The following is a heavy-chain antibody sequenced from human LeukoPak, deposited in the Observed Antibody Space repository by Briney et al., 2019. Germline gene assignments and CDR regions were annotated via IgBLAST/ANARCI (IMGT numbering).Heavy chain of an antibody. J-gene: IGHJ4*02. CDR1: GGSISSYY. CDR3: ARSGRIPAATEGSISFDY. V-gene: IGHV4-59*01. CDR2: IYYSGST. Sequence: SETLSLTCTVSGGSISSYYWSWIRQPPGKGLEWIGYIYYSGSTNYNPSLKSRVTISVDTSKNQFSLKLSSVTAADTAVYYCARSGRIPAATEGSISFDYWGQGTLVTVSS. D-gene: IGHD2-2*01.